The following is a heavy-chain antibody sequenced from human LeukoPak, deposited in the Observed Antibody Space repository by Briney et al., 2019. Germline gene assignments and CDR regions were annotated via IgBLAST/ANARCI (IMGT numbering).Heavy chain of an antibody. CDR2: IIPLFDSP. CDR3: ARAYIVNTNGDNVYYYMDV. J-gene: IGHJ6*03. D-gene: IGHD5-24*01. CDR1: GGTFTFGTAG. Sequence: ASVKVSCKASGGTFTFGTAGVTWVRQASGQRLEWLGGIIPLFDSPHYAPNFQGRLSITADRFSGVAYMDLSSLSSEDTAIYYCARAYIVNTNGDNVYYYMDVWGTGTTVTVSS. V-gene: IGHV1-69*06.